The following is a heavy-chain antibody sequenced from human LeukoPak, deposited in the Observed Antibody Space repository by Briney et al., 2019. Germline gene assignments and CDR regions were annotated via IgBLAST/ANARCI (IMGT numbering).Heavy chain of an antibody. J-gene: IGHJ4*02. V-gene: IGHV3-53*01. D-gene: IGHD4-17*01. CDR1: GFTVSRNY. Sequence: PGGSLRLSRAASGFTVSRNYISWVRQAPGKGLEWVSVIYSGGTTYSADSVKGRFTISRDNSQNTVYLQMNSLRAEDTALYYCARGADGGAYAFGYWGQGTQVTVTS. CDR3: ARGADGGAYAFGY. CDR2: IYSGGTT.